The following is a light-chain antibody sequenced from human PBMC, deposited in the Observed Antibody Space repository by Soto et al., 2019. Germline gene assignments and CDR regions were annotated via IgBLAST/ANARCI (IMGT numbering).Light chain of an antibody. Sequence: EIVMTQSPATLSVSPGERATLSCRASQSVSSSFLAWYQQKPGQAPRLLIYGASSRATGIPDRFSGSGSGTDFTLTISRLEPEDFAVYYCHQYGGSPATFGQGTKVDIK. V-gene: IGKV3-20*01. J-gene: IGKJ1*01. CDR2: GAS. CDR1: QSVSSSF. CDR3: HQYGGSPAT.